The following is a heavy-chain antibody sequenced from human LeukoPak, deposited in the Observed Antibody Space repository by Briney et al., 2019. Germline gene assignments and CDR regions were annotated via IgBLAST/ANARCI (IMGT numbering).Heavy chain of an antibody. J-gene: IGHJ3*02. V-gene: IGHV4-59*01. D-gene: IGHD6-19*01. CDR2: IYYSGST. Sequence: SETLSLTCTVSGGSISSYYWSWIRQPPGKGLEWIGYIYYSGSTNYNPSLKSRVTISVDTSKNQFSLKLSSVTAADTAVYYCARDLRDSSGWYGYAFDIWGQGTMVTVSS. CDR3: ARDLRDSSGWYGYAFDI. CDR1: GGSISSYY.